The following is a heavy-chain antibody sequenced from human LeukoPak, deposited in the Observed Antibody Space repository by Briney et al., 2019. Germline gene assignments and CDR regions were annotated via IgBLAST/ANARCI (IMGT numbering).Heavy chain of an antibody. Sequence: PGGSLRLSCAVSGFTFSSYDMSWVRQAPGKGLEWVSTISGSGGTTYYADSVKGQFTISRDNSKNTLYLQMNSLRAEDTALYYCAKSPGYYYDSSASNWFDPWGQGTLVTVSS. CDR3: AKSPGYYYDSSASNWFDP. J-gene: IGHJ5*02. CDR1: GFTFSSYD. D-gene: IGHD3-22*01. V-gene: IGHV3-23*01. CDR2: ISGSGGTT.